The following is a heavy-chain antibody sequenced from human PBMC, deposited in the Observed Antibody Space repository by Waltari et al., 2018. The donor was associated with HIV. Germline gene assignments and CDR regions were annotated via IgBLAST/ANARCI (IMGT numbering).Heavy chain of an antibody. J-gene: IGHJ4*02. Sequence: QVQLVQSGAEVKKPGASVKVSCKASGYTFTGHCMPWVRPAPGQGLEWMGWINPNSGGTNYAQKFQGRVTMTRDTSISTAYMELSRLRSDDTAVYYCARDLGSSGWYYFDYWGQGTLVTVSS. V-gene: IGHV1-2*02. CDR1: GYTFTGHC. CDR2: INPNSGGT. D-gene: IGHD6-19*01. CDR3: ARDLGSSGWYYFDY.